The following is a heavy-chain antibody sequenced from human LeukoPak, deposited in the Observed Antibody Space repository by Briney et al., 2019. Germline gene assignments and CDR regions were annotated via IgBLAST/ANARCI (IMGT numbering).Heavy chain of an antibody. Sequence: GGSLRLSCAASGFTFSSYAMSWVRQAPGKGLEWVSAISGSGGSTYYADSVKGRFTISRDHSKNTLYLQMNSLRAEDTAVYYCAKHGVLLWCGELQHAFDIWGQGTMVTVSS. J-gene: IGHJ3*02. CDR1: GFTFSSYA. V-gene: IGHV3-23*01. CDR3: AKHGVLLWCGELQHAFDI. D-gene: IGHD3-10*01. CDR2: ISGSGGST.